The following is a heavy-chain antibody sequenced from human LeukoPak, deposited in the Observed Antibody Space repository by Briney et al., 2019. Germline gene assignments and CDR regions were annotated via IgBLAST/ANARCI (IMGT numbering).Heavy chain of an antibody. D-gene: IGHD4-17*01. CDR2: IYYSGST. Sequence: SETLSLSCTVSGGSISSSSYYWGWIRQPPGKGLEWIGSIYYSGSTYYNPSLKSRVTISVDTSKNQFSLELSSVTAADTAVYYCARSLLRSHYMDVWGKGTTVTVSS. CDR3: ARSLLRSHYMDV. CDR1: GGSISSSSYY. V-gene: IGHV4-39*07. J-gene: IGHJ6*03.